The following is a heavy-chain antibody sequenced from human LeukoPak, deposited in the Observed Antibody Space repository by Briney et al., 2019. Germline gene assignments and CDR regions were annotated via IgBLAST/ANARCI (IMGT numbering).Heavy chain of an antibody. CDR1: GFTFSSYW. Sequence: QPGGSLRLSCAASGFTFSSYWMHWVRQAPGKGLVWVSRINSDGSSTSYADSVKGRFTISRDNAKNTLYLQMNSLRAEDTAVYYCAKGGDYDILTGYHYYYYYMDVWGKGTTVTISS. CDR3: AKGGDYDILTGYHYYYYYMDV. J-gene: IGHJ6*03. D-gene: IGHD3-9*01. CDR2: INSDGSST. V-gene: IGHV3-74*01.